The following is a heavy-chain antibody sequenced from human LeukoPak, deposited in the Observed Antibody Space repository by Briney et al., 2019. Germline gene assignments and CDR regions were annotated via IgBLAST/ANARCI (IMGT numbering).Heavy chain of an antibody. Sequence: PGGSLRLSCAASGFTFSSYAMHWVRQAPGKGLEWVAVISYDGSNEYYADSVKGRFTISRDNSKNTLYLQMNSLRAEDTAVYNCAREYSGSWRRFDYWGQGTLVTVSS. CDR3: AREYSGSWRRFDY. V-gene: IGHV3-30*04. CDR2: ISYDGSNE. CDR1: GFTFSSYA. D-gene: IGHD6-13*01. J-gene: IGHJ4*02.